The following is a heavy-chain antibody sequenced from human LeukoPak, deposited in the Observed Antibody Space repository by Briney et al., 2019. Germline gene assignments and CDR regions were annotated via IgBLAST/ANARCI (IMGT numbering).Heavy chain of an antibody. D-gene: IGHD1-26*01. Sequence: GGSLRLSCAASGFTFSNYAMSWLRQAPGKGLEWVSAISGSGGSTYYADSVKGRFTISRDNSKNTLYLQMNSLRAEDTAVYYCAKGIVGATIDYWGQGTLVTVSS. CDR3: AKGIVGATIDY. CDR1: GFTFSNYA. CDR2: ISGSGGST. V-gene: IGHV3-23*01. J-gene: IGHJ4*02.